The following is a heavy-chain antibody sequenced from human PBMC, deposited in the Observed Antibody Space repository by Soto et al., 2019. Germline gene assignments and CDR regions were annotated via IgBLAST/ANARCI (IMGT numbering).Heavy chain of an antibody. CDR3: ARASAAATSWFDY. V-gene: IGHV1-2*02. Sequence: QVQLVQSAAEVEKPGASVKVSCQISGYSFPAFYIHWVRQAPGQGLEWVGWFNPKSGGANSAQKFQGRVTMTRATSISTVSMDLSGLTSDDTAVYYCARASAAATSWFDYWGQGTLVTVSS. J-gene: IGHJ5*01. CDR2: FNPKSGGA. D-gene: IGHD6-25*01. CDR1: GYSFPAFY.